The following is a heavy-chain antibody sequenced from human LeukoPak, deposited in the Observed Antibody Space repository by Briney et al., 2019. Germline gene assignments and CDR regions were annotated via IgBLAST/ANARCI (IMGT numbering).Heavy chain of an antibody. V-gene: IGHV3-30*04. CDR3: ARDSDYYGSGRLGGAFDI. Sequence: GGSLRLSCAASGFTFSSYAMHWVRQAPGKGLEWVAVISYDGSNKYYADSVKGRFTISRDNSKNTLYLQMNSLRAEDTAVYYCARDSDYYGSGRLGGAFDIWGQGTMVTVSS. CDR1: GFTFSSYA. J-gene: IGHJ3*02. CDR2: ISYDGSNK. D-gene: IGHD3-10*01.